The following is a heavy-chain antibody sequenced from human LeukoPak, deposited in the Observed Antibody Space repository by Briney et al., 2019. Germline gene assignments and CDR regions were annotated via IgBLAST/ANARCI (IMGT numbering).Heavy chain of an antibody. J-gene: IGHJ4*02. CDR1: GYTFTSYA. Sequence: ASVKVSCKASGYTFTSYAMHWVRQAPGQGLEWMGWISAYNGNTNYAQKLQGRVTMTTDTSTSTAYMELRSLRSDDTAVYYCARDHGYGGNSGFDYWGQGTLVTVSS. CDR2: ISAYNGNT. CDR3: ARDHGYGGNSGFDY. V-gene: IGHV1-18*01. D-gene: IGHD4-23*01.